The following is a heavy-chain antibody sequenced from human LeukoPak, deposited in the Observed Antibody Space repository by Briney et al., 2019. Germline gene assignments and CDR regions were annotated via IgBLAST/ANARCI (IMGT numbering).Heavy chain of an antibody. V-gene: IGHV3-7*03. D-gene: IGHD6-19*01. CDR1: GFAFSTYW. J-gene: IGHJ4*02. Sequence: GGSLRLSCAASGFAFSTYWMSWVRQAPGKGLEWVANIKEDGSEKYYVDSVKGRFTISRDNAKNSLYLLMNSLRVEDTAVYYCARISGSGGFSGWGQGTLVTVSS. CDR2: IKEDGSEK. CDR3: ARISGSGGFSG.